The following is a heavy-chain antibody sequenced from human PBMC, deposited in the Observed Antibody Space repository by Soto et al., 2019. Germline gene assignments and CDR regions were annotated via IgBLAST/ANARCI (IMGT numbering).Heavy chain of an antibody. CDR2: ISGTSETI. V-gene: IGHV3-48*02. D-gene: IGHD2-2*03. CDR1: GFNFHTYT. Sequence: DVQLVESGGGLVKPGGSLRLSCAASGFNFHTYTMPWVRQAPGKGLEWVSYISGTSETIFYADSVKGRFTISRDNAKNSLYLQLNSLRDEETAVYYWATGYCRSDNCHFTHWGQGTLVTVSS. J-gene: IGHJ4*02. CDR3: ATGYCRSDNCHFTH.